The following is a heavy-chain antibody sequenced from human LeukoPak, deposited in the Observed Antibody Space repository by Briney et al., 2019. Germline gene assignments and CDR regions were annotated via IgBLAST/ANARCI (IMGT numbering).Heavy chain of an antibody. J-gene: IGHJ3*02. Sequence: SETLSLTCTVSGGSISSYYWSWIRQPPGKGLEWIGYIYYSGSTNYNPSLKSRVTISVDTFKNQFSLKLSSVTAADTAVYYCARKEDYYDSSGYLGDAFDIWGQGTMVTVSS. CDR3: ARKEDYYDSSGYLGDAFDI. CDR2: IYYSGST. CDR1: GGSISSYY. V-gene: IGHV4-59*01. D-gene: IGHD3-22*01.